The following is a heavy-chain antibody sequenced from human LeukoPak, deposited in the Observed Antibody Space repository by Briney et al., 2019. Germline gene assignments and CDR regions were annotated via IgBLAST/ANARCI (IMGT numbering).Heavy chain of an antibody. D-gene: IGHD3-22*01. CDR1: GFTFSSYA. CDR2: ISGSGGDT. Sequence: GGSLRLSCVASGFTFSSYAMSWVRQAPGKGLEWVSAISGSGGDTYHADSVKGRFAISRDNSKNTLFLQMNSLRAEDTAVYYCAKYDSFDHYYDSSGRFDCWGQGTLVTVSS. J-gene: IGHJ4*02. CDR3: AKYDSFDHYYDSSGRFDC. V-gene: IGHV3-23*01.